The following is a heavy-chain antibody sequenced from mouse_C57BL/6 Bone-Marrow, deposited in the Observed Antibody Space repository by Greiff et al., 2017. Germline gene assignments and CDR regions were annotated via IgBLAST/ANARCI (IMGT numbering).Heavy chain of an antibody. CDR1: GYTFTSYW. CDR2: IDPSDSYT. J-gene: IGHJ1*03. D-gene: IGHD1-1*01. V-gene: IGHV1-50*01. Sequence: VQLQQPGAELVKPGASVKLSCKASGYTFTSYWMQWVKQRPGQGLEWIGEIDPSDSYTNYNQKFKGKATLTVDTSSSTAYMQLSSLTSEDSAVYYCARIHYYGSRLYWYFDVWGTGTTVTVSS. CDR3: ARIHYYGSRLYWYFDV.